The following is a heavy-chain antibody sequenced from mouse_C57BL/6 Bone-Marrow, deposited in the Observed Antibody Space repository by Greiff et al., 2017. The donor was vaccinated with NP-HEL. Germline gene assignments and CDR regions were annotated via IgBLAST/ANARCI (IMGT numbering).Heavy chain of an antibody. J-gene: IGHJ1*03. V-gene: IGHV1-62-3*01. CDR1: GYTFTSYW. Sequence: VQLQQPGAELVKPGASVKLSCKASGYTFTSYWMHWVKQRPGRGLEWIGRIDPNSGGTKYNEKFKGKATLTVDKSSSTAYMQLSSLTSEDSAVYYCARMDTTRNWYFDDWGTGTTVTVSS. D-gene: IGHD2-12*01. CDR2: IDPNSGGT. CDR3: ARMDTTRNWYFDD.